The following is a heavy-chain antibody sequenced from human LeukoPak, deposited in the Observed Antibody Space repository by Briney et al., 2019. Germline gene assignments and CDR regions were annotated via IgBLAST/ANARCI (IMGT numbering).Heavy chain of an antibody. Sequence: GASLQISCQGSGSTFASYWIAWVRQLPGNGLEWMGIIYPGDSDTRYSPSFQGQVTISADKSISTAYLQWSSLKASDTAMYYCARQIADSSGPIDYWGQGTLVTVSS. CDR3: ARQIADSSGPIDY. CDR2: IYPGDSDT. V-gene: IGHV5-51*01. CDR1: GSTFASYW. D-gene: IGHD6-19*01. J-gene: IGHJ4*02.